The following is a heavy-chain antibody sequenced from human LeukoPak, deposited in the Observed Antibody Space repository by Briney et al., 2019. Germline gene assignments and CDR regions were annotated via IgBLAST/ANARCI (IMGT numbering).Heavy chain of an antibody. V-gene: IGHV4-4*02. J-gene: IGHJ4*02. Sequence: SGTLSLTCAVSGGSILTTNWWSWVRQPPGKGLEWIGEVHLSGTTNYNPSLESRVTISVDNSRNQFSLKLTSVTAADTAVYYCMRTYCSSTSCHYFDYWGQGTLVTVSS. D-gene: IGHD2-2*01. CDR2: VHLSGTT. CDR1: GGSILTTNW. CDR3: MRTYCSSTSCHYFDY.